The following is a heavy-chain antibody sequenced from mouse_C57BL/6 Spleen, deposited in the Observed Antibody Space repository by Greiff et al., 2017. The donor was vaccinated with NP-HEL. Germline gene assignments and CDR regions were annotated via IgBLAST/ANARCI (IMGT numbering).Heavy chain of an antibody. Sequence: VQLQQSGAELARPGASVKMSCKASGYTFTSYTMQWVKQRPGQGLEWIGYINPRSGYTKYNQKIKEKATLTADKSSSTSYMQLSILTSEDSAVYYCARGENYAMDYWGQGTSVTVSS. V-gene: IGHV1-4*01. CDR1: GYTFTSYT. CDR3: ARGENYAMDY. CDR2: INPRSGYT. J-gene: IGHJ4*01.